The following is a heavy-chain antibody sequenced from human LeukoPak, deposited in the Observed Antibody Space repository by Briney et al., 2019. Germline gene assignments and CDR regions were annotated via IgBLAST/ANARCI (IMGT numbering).Heavy chain of an antibody. V-gene: IGHV1-46*01. D-gene: IGHD2-2*01. Sequence: GASVKVSCKASGYTFTSYYMHWVRQAPGQGLEWMGIINPSGGSTSYAQKFQGRVTMTRDTSTSTVYMELSSLRSEDTAVYYCAREGPTKRDIVVVPAARPDAFDIWGQGTMVTVSS. CDR1: GYTFTSYY. CDR3: AREGPTKRDIVVVPAARPDAFDI. CDR2: INPSGGST. J-gene: IGHJ3*02.